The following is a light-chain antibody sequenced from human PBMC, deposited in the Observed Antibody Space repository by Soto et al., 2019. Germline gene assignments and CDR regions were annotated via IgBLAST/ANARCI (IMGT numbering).Light chain of an antibody. CDR3: QQYYSYPPT. Sequence: AIRMTQSPSSFSASTGDRVTITCRASQGISSYLAWYKKKPGKAPKLLIYAASTLQIGVPSRFSGSGSGTDFTLTISCLQSEDLATYYCQQYYSYPPTFGQGTKVEIK. J-gene: IGKJ1*01. CDR1: QGISSY. V-gene: IGKV1-8*01. CDR2: AAS.